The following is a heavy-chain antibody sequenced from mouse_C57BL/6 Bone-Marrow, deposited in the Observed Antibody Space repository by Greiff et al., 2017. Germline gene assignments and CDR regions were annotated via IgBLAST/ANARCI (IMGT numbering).Heavy chain of an antibody. CDR1: GYSITSGYY. Sequence: EVHLVESGPGLVKPSQSLSLTCSVTGYSITSGYYWNWIRQFPGNKLEWMGYISYDGSNNYNPSLKNRISITRDTSKNQFFLKLNSVTTEDTATYYCARDPDYYGSSLDYWGQGTTLTVSS. J-gene: IGHJ2*01. CDR2: ISYDGSN. V-gene: IGHV3-6*01. CDR3: ARDPDYYGSSLDY. D-gene: IGHD1-1*01.